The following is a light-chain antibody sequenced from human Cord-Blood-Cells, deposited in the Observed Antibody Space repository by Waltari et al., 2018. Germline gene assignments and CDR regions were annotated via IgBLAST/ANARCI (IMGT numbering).Light chain of an antibody. V-gene: IGLV2-23*02. Sequence: QAALTQPHSASGPPGQSITLSCTGTSTHVSCYNLVSWYQHHPAKAPKLMIYEVSKRPSGVSNRFTGFKSGNTASLTISGLQAEDEADYYCCSYAGSSTYVFGTGTKVTVL. J-gene: IGLJ1*01. CDR2: EVS. CDR1: STHVSCYNL. CDR3: CSYAGSSTYV.